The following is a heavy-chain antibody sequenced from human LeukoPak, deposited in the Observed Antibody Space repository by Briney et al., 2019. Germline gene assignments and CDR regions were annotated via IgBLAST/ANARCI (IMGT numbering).Heavy chain of an antibody. CDR1: GFSSYS. CDR3: VKDESDDYGSYYHGMAV. Sequence: PGGSLRLSCAASGFSSYSLNWDRQAPGKGLEWVAAITSGGTTTYYADSVKGRFTISRDNSKNTLSLHMNGLRGEDTALYYCVKDESDDYGSYYHGMAVWGQGTTVTVSS. J-gene: IGHJ6*02. D-gene: IGHD4/OR15-4a*01. CDR2: ITSGGTTT. V-gene: IGHV3-23*01.